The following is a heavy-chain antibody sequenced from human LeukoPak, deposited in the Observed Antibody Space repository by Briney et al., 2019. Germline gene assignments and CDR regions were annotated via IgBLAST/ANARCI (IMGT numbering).Heavy chain of an antibody. CDR2: ISAYNGNT. CDR3: ARVPHYYGSEIEY. Sequence: APVKVSCKASGYTFNSYGITWVRQAPGQGLEWMGWISAYNGNTNYAQKVQGRVTMTTDTSTSTAYMELRSLRSDDTAVYYCARVPHYYGSEIEYWGQGTLVTVSS. CDR1: GYTFNSYG. V-gene: IGHV1-18*01. D-gene: IGHD3-10*01. J-gene: IGHJ4*02.